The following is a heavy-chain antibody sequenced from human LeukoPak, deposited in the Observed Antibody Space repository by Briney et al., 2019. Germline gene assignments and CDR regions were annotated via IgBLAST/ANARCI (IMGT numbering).Heavy chain of an antibody. CDR3: AKDGIIVVVTDAFDI. Sequence: GGSLRLSCAASGFTFSSYAMSWVRQAPGKGLEWVSAISGGGGSTYYADSVKGRFTISRDNSKNTLYLQMNSLRAEDTAVYYCAKDGIIVVVTDAFDIWGQGTMVTVSS. D-gene: IGHD2-21*02. CDR2: ISGGGGST. CDR1: GFTFSSYA. J-gene: IGHJ3*02. V-gene: IGHV3-23*01.